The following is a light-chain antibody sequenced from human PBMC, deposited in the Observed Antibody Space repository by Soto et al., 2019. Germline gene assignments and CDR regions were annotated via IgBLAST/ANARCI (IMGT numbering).Light chain of an antibody. CDR3: QQYNS. Sequence: DIQMTQSPSTLSASVGDRVTITCRASQSISSWLAWYQQKPGKAPKLLIYKASSLESGVPSRFSGSGSGTEFTLTISSLQPDDFATYYCQQYNSFGQGTKVEIK. J-gene: IGKJ1*01. CDR1: QSISSW. V-gene: IGKV1-5*03. CDR2: KAS.